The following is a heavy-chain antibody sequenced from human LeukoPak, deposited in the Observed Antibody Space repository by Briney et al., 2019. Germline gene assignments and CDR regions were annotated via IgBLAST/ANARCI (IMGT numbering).Heavy chain of an antibody. D-gene: IGHD2-2*01. CDR1: GGAISSSSYY. CDR3: ARGYQLLFV. J-gene: IGHJ4*02. Sequence: SETLSLTCTVSGGAISSSSYYWVWIRQPPGKGLEWIGYIYYSGSTNYNPSLKSRVTISVDTSKNQFSLKLSSVTAADTAVYYCARGYQLLFVWGQGTLVTVSS. V-gene: IGHV4-61*05. CDR2: IYYSGST.